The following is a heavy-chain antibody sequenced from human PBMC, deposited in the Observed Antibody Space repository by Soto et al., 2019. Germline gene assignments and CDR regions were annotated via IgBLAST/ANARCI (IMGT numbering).Heavy chain of an antibody. D-gene: IGHD5-18*01. CDR1: GYTFTIYA. V-gene: IGHV1-3*01. CDR2: INAGNGNT. Sequence: ASVKVSCKASGYTFTIYAMHWVRQAPGQRLEWMGWINAGNGNTKYSQKFQGRVTITRDTSASTVYMELSSLRSEDTAVYYCARGLNGYLHYFDYWGQGTLVTSPQ. J-gene: IGHJ4*02. CDR3: ARGLNGYLHYFDY.